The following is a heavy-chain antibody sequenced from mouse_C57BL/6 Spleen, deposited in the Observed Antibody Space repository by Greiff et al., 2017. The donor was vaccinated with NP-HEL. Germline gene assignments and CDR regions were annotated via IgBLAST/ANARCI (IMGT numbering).Heavy chain of an antibody. Sequence: VQLQQSGAELVRPGASVTLSCKASGYTFTDYEMHWVKQTPVHGLEWIGAIDPETGGTAYNQKFKGKAILTADKSSSTAYMELRSLTSEDSAVYYSTREDCYGSKGFAYWGQGTLVTVSA. CDR2: IDPETGGT. D-gene: IGHD1-1*01. J-gene: IGHJ3*01. CDR3: TREDCYGSKGFAY. CDR1: GYTFTDYE. V-gene: IGHV1-15*01.